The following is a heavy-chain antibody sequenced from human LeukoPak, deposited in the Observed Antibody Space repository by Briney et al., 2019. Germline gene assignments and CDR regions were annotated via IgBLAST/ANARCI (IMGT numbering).Heavy chain of an antibody. CDR3: ARVNIASGSYYASGY. CDR2: ISAYNGKT. D-gene: IGHD1-26*01. CDR1: GYTFTSYG. V-gene: IGHV1-18*01. J-gene: IGHJ4*02. Sequence: EASVKVSCKASGYTFTSYGISWVRQAPGQGLEWMGWISAYNGKTNYAQKLQGRVTMTTDTSTSTAYMELRSLRSDDTAVYYCARVNIASGSYYASGYWGQGTLVTVSS.